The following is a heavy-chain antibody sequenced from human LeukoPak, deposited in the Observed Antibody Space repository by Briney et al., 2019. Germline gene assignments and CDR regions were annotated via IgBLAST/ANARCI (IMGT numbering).Heavy chain of an antibody. D-gene: IGHD3-10*01. CDR3: ARGANYYGSGSYYNEPIKN. Sequence: PGGSLRLSCAASGFTFSSYAMHWVRQAPGKGLEYVSAISSNGGSTYYENSVRGRFTISRDNSKNTLYLQMGSLRAEDMAVYYCARGANYYGSGSYYNEPIKNWGQGTLVTVSS. V-gene: IGHV3-64*01. J-gene: IGHJ4*02. CDR1: GFTFSSYA. CDR2: ISSNGGST.